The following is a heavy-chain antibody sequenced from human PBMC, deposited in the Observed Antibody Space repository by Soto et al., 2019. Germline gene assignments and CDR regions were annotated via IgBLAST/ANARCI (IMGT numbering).Heavy chain of an antibody. D-gene: IGHD2-21*02. Sequence: ASVKVSCKASGYTLTGYGINWVRQAHGQGLEWMGWISAYNGNTNYPQKFQGRVTMTTETSTSTVYMELRSLRSDDTAVYYCARSLVVVTAMPDGLDYWGQGTLVTVSS. CDR2: ISAYNGNT. V-gene: IGHV1-18*04. CDR3: ARSLVVVTAMPDGLDY. J-gene: IGHJ4*02. CDR1: GYTLTGYG.